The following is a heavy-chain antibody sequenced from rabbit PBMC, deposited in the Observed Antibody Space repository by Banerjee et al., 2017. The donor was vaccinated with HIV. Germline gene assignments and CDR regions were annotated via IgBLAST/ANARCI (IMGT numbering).Heavy chain of an antibody. CDR1: GFDISSYH. Sequence: QEQLVESGGGLVQPEGSLTLTCTASGFDISSYHMCWVRQAPGKGLEWIACIDISGVNTYYASWAQGRFTISKASSTMVTLQMTSLTAADTATYFCARAGGFENYFNLWGQGTLVTVS. CDR3: ARAGGFENYFNL. J-gene: IGHJ4*01. D-gene: IGHD1-1*01. V-gene: IGHV1S45*01. CDR2: IDISGVNT.